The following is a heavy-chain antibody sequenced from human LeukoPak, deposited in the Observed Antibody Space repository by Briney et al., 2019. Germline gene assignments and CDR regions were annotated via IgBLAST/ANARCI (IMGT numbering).Heavy chain of an antibody. J-gene: IGHJ6*04. CDR3: ARDKNEPPPANGMAF. CDR2: INHSGST. CDR1: GGSFSGYY. V-gene: IGHV4-34*01. D-gene: IGHD1-14*01. Sequence: PSETLSLTCAVYGGSFSGYYWSWIRQPPGKGLEWIGEINHSGSTNYNPSLKSRVTISVDTSKNQFSLKLSSVTAADTAVYYCARDKNEPPPANGMAFWGKGTRVPVPS.